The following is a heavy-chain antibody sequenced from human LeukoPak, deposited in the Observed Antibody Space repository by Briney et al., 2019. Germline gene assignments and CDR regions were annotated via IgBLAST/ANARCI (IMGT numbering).Heavy chain of an antibody. CDR1: GGSFSGYY. CDR3: ARGRLVVPAAMFEVYYYYYGMDV. D-gene: IGHD2-2*01. V-gene: IGHV4-34*01. J-gene: IGHJ6*04. Sequence: SETLSLTWAVYGGSFSGYYWSWIRQPPGKWLEWIGEINHSGSTNYNPSLKSRVTISVDTSKNQFSLKLSSVTAADTAVYYCARGRLVVPAAMFEVYYYYYGMDVWGKGTTVTVSS. CDR2: INHSGST.